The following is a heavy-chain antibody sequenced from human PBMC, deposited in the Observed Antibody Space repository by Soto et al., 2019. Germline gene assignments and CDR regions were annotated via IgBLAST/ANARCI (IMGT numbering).Heavy chain of an antibody. Sequence: QITLKESGPTLVKPTQTLTLTCTFSGFSLSTSGMGVGWIRQPPGKALEWRAVIYWDDDKQYRPSLRSRLTTTNDTSKSQVVLTMTNVYPEDTATYYCAHLVSRGIDHYFDYWGQGSLVTVSS. CDR1: GFSLSTSGMG. CDR2: IYWDDDK. J-gene: IGHJ4*02. D-gene: IGHD6-25*01. CDR3: AHLVSRGIDHYFDY. V-gene: IGHV2-5*02.